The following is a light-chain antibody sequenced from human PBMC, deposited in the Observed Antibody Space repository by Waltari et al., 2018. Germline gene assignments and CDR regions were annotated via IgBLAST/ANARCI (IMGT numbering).Light chain of an antibody. Sequence: QSALTQPRSVSGSPGQSVTISCTGTSSAVGAYNYVAWYQQHPGKPPQPRLCDVNERPSGVPDRFSRSQSGNTASLTISGLQAEDEADYYCCSYAGIYTPYVFGTETKVTVL. J-gene: IGLJ1*01. CDR2: DVN. CDR1: SSAVGAYNY. V-gene: IGLV2-11*01. CDR3: CSYAGIYTPYV.